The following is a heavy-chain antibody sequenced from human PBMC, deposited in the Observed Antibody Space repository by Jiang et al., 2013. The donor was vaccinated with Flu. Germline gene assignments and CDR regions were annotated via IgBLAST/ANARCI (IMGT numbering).Heavy chain of an antibody. D-gene: IGHD6-13*01. CDR2: INSDGSST. Sequence: GLVQPGGSLRLSCAASGFTFSNSWMHWVRQAPGKGLVWVSHINSDGSSTTYADSVKGRFTISRDNARNTVYLQMNSLSAEDTAVFYCARAKIYSSSLDYWGQGTLVTVSS. J-gene: IGHJ4*02. CDR3: ARAKIYSSSLDY. V-gene: IGHV3-74*01. CDR1: GFTFSNSW.